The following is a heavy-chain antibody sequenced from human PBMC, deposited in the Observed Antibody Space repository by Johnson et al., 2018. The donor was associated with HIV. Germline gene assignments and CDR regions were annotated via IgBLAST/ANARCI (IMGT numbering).Heavy chain of an antibody. CDR1: GFTFNSYT. CDR2: ISYDGSNE. D-gene: IGHD1-1*01. CDR3: AKDATLQDGTGAFDI. J-gene: IGHJ3*02. V-gene: IGHV3-30*04. Sequence: QVQLVESGGGLVQPGGSLRLSCAASGFTFNSYTLHWVRQAPGKGLEWVAVISYDGSNEYHGDSVKGRFTISRDNAKNTLYLEMNSLRAWDTAVYYCAKDATLQDGTGAFDIWGQGTMVTVSS.